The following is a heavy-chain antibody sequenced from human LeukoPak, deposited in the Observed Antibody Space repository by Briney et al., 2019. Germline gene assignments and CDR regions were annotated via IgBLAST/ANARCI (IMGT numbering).Heavy chain of an antibody. CDR1: VFTFSSYC. J-gene: IGHJ4*02. Sequence: PGGSLRLSCAASVFTFSSYCMSWVRLAPGRGLEWVSGITGSGIDMEYADSVKGRFTVSRDNSKSTLYLQMNSLRADDTAVYYCAKDQAGYNFWSDSWGQGTLVTVSS. D-gene: IGHD3-3*01. CDR3: AKDQAGYNFWSDS. CDR2: ITGSGIDM. V-gene: IGHV3-23*01.